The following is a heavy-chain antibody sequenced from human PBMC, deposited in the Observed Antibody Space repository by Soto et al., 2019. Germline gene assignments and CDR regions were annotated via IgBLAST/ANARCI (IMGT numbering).Heavy chain of an antibody. Sequence: EVQLVESGGGLVQPGRSLRLSCAASGFTFDDYAMHWVRQAPGKGLEWVSGISWNSGSIGYADSVKGRFTISRDNAKNSLYLQMNSLRAEDTALYYCAKDSGIAVAGAEDEYFQHWGQGTLVTVSS. CDR3: AKDSGIAVAGAEDEYFQH. CDR2: ISWNSGSI. D-gene: IGHD6-19*01. J-gene: IGHJ1*01. CDR1: GFTFDDYA. V-gene: IGHV3-9*01.